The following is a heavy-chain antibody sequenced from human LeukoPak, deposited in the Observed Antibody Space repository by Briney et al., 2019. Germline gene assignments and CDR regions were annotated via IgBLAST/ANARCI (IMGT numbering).Heavy chain of an antibody. D-gene: IGHD2-2*02. CDR3: ARERCSSTSCSTVNFDY. Sequence: GGSLRLSCAASGFTFSSYWMSWVRQAPGKGLEWVANIKQDGSEKYYVDSVKGRFTISRDNAKNLLYLQMNSLRAEDTAVYYCARERCSSTSCSTVNFDYWGQGTLVTVSS. CDR2: IKQDGSEK. CDR1: GFTFSSYW. V-gene: IGHV3-7*01. J-gene: IGHJ4*02.